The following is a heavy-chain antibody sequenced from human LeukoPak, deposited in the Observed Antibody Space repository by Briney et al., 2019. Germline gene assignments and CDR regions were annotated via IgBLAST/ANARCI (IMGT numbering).Heavy chain of an antibody. CDR2: IYTTGST. CDR3: AREGGYYDLLTGYPYNYYGLDV. D-gene: IGHD3-9*01. CDR1: GDSISSYY. J-gene: IGHJ6*02. Sequence: SVTLSLTCTVSGDSISSYYWSWIRQPAGGGLEWIGRIYTTGSTNYNPSLNSRVTMSLDTSKNQFSLNLTSVTAADTAVYYCAREGGYYDLLTGYPYNYYGLDVWGPGTTVTVSS. V-gene: IGHV4-4*07.